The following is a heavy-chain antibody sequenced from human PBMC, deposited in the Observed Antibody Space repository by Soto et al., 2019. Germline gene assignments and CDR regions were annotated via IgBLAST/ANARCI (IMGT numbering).Heavy chain of an antibody. J-gene: IGHJ4*02. CDR1: GYTFTSYY. CDR3: SRGYPPRDQLGNLPGDF. V-gene: IGHV1-46*03. CDR2: INPSGGST. Sequence: ASVKVSCKASGYTFTSYYIQWVRQAPGQGLEWMGIINPSGGSTNYAQKFQGRVTMTRDTSTSTVYMELSSLRSEDTAIYYCSRGYPPRDQLGNLPGDFWGQGILVTVSS. D-gene: IGHD1-1*01.